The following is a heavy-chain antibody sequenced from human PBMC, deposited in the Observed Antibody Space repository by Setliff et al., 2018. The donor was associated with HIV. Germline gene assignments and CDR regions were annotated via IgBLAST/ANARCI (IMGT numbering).Heavy chain of an antibody. CDR3: TTPMRYDSAASRT. CDR1: GFTFTNYAW. V-gene: IGHV3-15*01. J-gene: IGHJ5*02. Sequence: PGGSLRLSCAASGFTFTNYAWMSWVRQAPGKGLEWVGRIRSAVDGGTTDYSAPVKGRFSILRDDSKSTLYLQMNSLKTEDTAVYFCTTPMRYDSAASRTWGQGTLVTVSS. CDR2: IRSAVDGGTT. D-gene: IGHD3-22*01.